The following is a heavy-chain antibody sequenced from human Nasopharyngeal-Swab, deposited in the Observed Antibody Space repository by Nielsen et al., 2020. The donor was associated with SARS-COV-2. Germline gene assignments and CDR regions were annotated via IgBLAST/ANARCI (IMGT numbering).Heavy chain of an antibody. CDR1: GFTVSLYW. CDR3: ATTAGGYSYAS. D-gene: IGHD5-18*01. V-gene: IGHV3-74*01. CDR2: IKSDESST. J-gene: IGHJ5*02. Sequence: GESLKISCAASGFTVSLYWMHWVRQAPGKGLEWVSRIKSDESSTAYADSVKGRFIISRNNAENTYYLRLNSLRAEDTAEYYCATTAGGYSYASWGQGTLVTVSS.